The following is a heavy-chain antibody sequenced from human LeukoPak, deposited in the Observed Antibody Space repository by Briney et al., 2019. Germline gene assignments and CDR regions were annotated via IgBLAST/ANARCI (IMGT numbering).Heavy chain of an antibody. CDR3: ARVKARQQLVY. CDR1: GYTFTSYD. Sequence: GASLKVSCKASGYTFTSYDINSVRQATGQGRDWMGWMNPTSGSTDYAQKFHGGVTMTRNTSINTAYMKLSSLRSEDSSVYYCARVKARQQLVYWCQGGLVTVAS. CDR2: MNPTSGST. D-gene: IGHD6-13*01. J-gene: IGHJ4*02. V-gene: IGHV1-8*02.